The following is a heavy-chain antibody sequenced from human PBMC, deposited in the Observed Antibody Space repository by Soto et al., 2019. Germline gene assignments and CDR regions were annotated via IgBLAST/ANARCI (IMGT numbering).Heavy chain of an antibody. Sequence: ASVKVSCKASGYTFSSYGISWVRQAPGQGLEWLGWISPYNDDTQYAQKIQGRVFMTTDTSTKTAYLDLRSLRSDDTAVYYCARAPAPGTYYYGMDVWGQGTTVTVSS. CDR1: GYTFSSYG. CDR2: ISPYNDDT. J-gene: IGHJ6*02. CDR3: ARAPAPGTYYYGMDV. V-gene: IGHV1-18*01. D-gene: IGHD3-10*01.